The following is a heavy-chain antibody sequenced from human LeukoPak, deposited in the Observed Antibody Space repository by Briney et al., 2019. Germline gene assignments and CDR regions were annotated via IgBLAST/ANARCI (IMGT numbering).Heavy chain of an antibody. CDR1: GGSISNGSYY. Sequence: PSETLSLTCTVSGGSISNGSYYWSWIRQPAGKGLEWIGRIYTSGSTNYNPSLKSRVTITVDTSKNQFSLKLSSVTAADTAVYYCAREEVKRITIFGVVAITLDYWGQGTLVTVSS. CDR2: IYTSGST. CDR3: AREEVKRITIFGVVAITLDY. V-gene: IGHV4-61*02. J-gene: IGHJ4*02. D-gene: IGHD3-3*01.